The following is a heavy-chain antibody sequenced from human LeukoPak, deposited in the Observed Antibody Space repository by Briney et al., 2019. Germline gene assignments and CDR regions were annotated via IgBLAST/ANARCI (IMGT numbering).Heavy chain of an antibody. CDR1: GYSISSGYY. V-gene: IGHV4-38-2*02. CDR3: ARDQYDDVAFDA. Sequence: PSETLSLTCNVSGYSISSGYYWGWIRQPPGKGLEWIGSIYHSGSTYYNPSLKSRVTISVDTSKNQFSLKLSSVTAADTAVYYCARDQYDDVAFDAWGQGILVTVSS. D-gene: IGHD1-1*01. J-gene: IGHJ5*02. CDR2: IYHSGST.